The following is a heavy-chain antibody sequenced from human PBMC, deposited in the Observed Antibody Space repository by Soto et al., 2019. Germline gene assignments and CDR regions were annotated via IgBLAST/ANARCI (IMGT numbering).Heavy chain of an antibody. J-gene: IGHJ4*02. CDR2: IKQDGSEK. CDR3: ARDFKY. CDR1: GFTFSNYG. V-gene: IGHV3-7*03. Sequence: PGGSLRLSCAASGFTFSNYGMSWVRQAPGKGLEWVANIKQDGSEKYYVDSVKGRFTISRDNAKNSLYLQMNSLRAEDTAVYYCARDFKYWGQGTLVTVPQ.